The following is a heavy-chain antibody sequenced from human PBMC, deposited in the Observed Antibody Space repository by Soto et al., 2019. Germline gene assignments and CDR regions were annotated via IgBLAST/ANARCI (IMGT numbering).Heavy chain of an antibody. CDR1: GFTFSNAW. J-gene: IGHJ4*02. V-gene: IGHV3-15*01. CDR2: IKSKTDGGTT. D-gene: IGHD4-17*01. CDR3: TTDMDYGDEQQDY. Sequence: EVQLVESGGGLGMPGGSLRLSCAASGFTFSNAWMSWVRQAPGKGLEWVGRIKSKTDGGTTDYAAPVKGRFTISRDDSKNTLYLQMNSLKTEDTAVYYCTTDMDYGDEQQDYWGQGTLVTVSS.